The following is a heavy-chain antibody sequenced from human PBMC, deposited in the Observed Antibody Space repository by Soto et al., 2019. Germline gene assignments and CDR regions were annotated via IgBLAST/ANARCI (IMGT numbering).Heavy chain of an antibody. CDR1: GYTFTGYY. D-gene: IGHD6-6*01. CDR3: ARSRRSSSSRGDYYYGMDV. V-gene: IGHV1-2*04. Sequence: ASVKVSCKASGYTFTGYYMHWVRQAPGQGLEWMGWINPNSGGTNYAQKFQGWVTMTRDTSISTAYMELSRLRSDDTAVYYCARSRRSSSSRGDYYYGMDVWGQGTTVTAP. CDR2: INPNSGGT. J-gene: IGHJ6*02.